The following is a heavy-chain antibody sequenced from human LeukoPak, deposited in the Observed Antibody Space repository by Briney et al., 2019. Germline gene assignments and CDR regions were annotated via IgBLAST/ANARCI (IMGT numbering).Heavy chain of an antibody. V-gene: IGHV4-39*06. Sequence: SETLSLTCTVSGGSISGSSYYWGWIRQPPGKGLEYIGSIYYSGRTYYNPSLKSRVTISVDTSKNQFTLKLSSVTAADTAVYYCARADVDTAMVDFDYWGQGTLVTVSS. J-gene: IGHJ4*02. CDR2: IYYSGRT. D-gene: IGHD5-18*01. CDR1: GGSISGSSYY. CDR3: ARADVDTAMVDFDY.